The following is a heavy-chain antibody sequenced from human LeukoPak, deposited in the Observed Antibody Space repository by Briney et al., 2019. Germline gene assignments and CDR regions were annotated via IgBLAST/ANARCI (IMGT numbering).Heavy chain of an antibody. Sequence: PGGSLRLSRITSGFTFDNFGLNWVRQAPGKGLEWVAFIRYDGSNKYYADSVKGRFTISRDNSKNTLYLQMNSLRAEDTAVYYCAKTGNRELLSLHFDYWGQGTLVTVSS. CDR3: AKTGNRELLSLHFDY. D-gene: IGHD2-2*01. J-gene: IGHJ4*02. V-gene: IGHV3-30*02. CDR2: IRYDGSNK. CDR1: GFTFDNFG.